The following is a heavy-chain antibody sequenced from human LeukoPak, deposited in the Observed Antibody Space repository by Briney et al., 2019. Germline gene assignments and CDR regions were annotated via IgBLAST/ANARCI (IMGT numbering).Heavy chain of an antibody. J-gene: IGHJ4*02. CDR3: ATPAGNHQERVSLDY. D-gene: IGHD1-1*01. V-gene: IGHV3-74*01. CDR2: IDNDGTDT. CDR1: GLTLSNHW. Sequence: GGSLRLSCVVSGLTLSNHWMHWVRQVPGKGLVWVSHIDNDGTDTRYADSVRGRFTISRDNVKNTVYLQMNSLRVDDAAVYYCATPAGNHQERVSLDYWGQGILVTVSS.